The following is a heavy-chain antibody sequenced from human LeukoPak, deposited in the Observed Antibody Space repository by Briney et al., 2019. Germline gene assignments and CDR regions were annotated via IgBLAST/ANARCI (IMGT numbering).Heavy chain of an antibody. Sequence: EASVKVSCKATGYTFTDYYMHWVRQSPGQGLEWMGWINPNSGGTNYAQKFQGRVTMTRDTSISTAYMEVSRLRSDDTAVYYCARDGGLDYWGQGTLVTVSS. V-gene: IGHV1-2*02. CDR2: INPNSGGT. J-gene: IGHJ4*02. CDR1: GYTFTDYY. D-gene: IGHD3-16*01. CDR3: ARDGGLDY.